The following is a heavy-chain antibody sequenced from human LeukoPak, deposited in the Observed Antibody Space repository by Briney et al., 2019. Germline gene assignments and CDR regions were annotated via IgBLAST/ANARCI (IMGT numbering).Heavy chain of an antibody. V-gene: IGHV1-69*05. CDR3: AREGHGGNSRPNAFDI. CDR1: GYTFTSYG. Sequence: SVRVSCKASGYTFTSYGISWVRQAPGQGLEWMGGIIPIFGTANYAQKFQGRVTITTDESTSTAYMELSSLRSEDTAVYYCAREGHGGNSRPNAFDIWGQGTMVTVSS. D-gene: IGHD4-23*01. CDR2: IIPIFGTA. J-gene: IGHJ3*02.